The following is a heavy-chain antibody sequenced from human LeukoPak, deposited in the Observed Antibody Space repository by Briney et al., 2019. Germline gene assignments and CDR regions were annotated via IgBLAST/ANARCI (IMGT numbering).Heavy chain of an antibody. CDR2: FDPEDGET. CDR1: GYTLTELS. J-gene: IGHJ4*02. Sequence: GASVTVSCKVSGYTLTELSMHWVRQAPGKGLGWMGGFDPEDGETIYAQKFQGRVTMTEDTSTDTAYMELSSLRSEDTAVYYCATPRAYYDSSGYYYAFDYWGQGTLVTVSS. D-gene: IGHD3-22*01. V-gene: IGHV1-24*01. CDR3: ATPRAYYDSSGYYYAFDY.